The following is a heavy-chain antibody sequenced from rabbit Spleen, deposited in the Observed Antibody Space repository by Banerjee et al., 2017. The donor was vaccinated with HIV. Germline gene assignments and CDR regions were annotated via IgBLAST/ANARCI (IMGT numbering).Heavy chain of an antibody. CDR2: AYAGSSGST. D-gene: IGHD8-1*01. V-gene: IGHV1S40*01. CDR3: ARDAGTSFSTYGMDL. CDR1: GFDFSSNA. Sequence: QSLEESGGDLVKPGASLTLTCTASGFDFSSNAMCWVRQAPGKGLEWVACAYAGSSGSTYSATWAKGRFTISKTSSTTVTLQMTSLTAADTATYFCARDAGTSFSTYGMDLWGPGTLVTVS. J-gene: IGHJ6*01.